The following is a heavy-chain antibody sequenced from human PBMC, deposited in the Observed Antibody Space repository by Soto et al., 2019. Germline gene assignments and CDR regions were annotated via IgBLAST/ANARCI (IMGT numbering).Heavy chain of an antibody. CDR1: GGSFSGYY. V-gene: IGHV4-34*01. D-gene: IGHD1-7*01. Sequence: SETLSLTCAVYGGSFSGYYWSWIRQPPGKGLEWIGEINHSGSTNYNPSLKSRVTISVDTSKNQFSLKLSSVTAADTAVYYCARNPPRYNWNSYYFDYCGQGTLVTVSS. J-gene: IGHJ4*02. CDR3: ARNPPRYNWNSYYFDY. CDR2: INHSGST.